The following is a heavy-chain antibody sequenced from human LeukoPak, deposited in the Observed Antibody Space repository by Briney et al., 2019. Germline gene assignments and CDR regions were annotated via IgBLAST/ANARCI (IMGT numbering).Heavy chain of an antibody. CDR3: AKDRGPWAWVVAFDI. Sequence: GGSLRLSCAASGFTFDDYAMHWVRQAPGKGLEWVSLISGDGGSTYYADSVKGRFTISRDNSKNSLYLQMNSLRTEDTALYYCAKDRGPWAWVVAFDIWGQGTMVTVSS. CDR2: ISGDGGST. V-gene: IGHV3-43*02. D-gene: IGHD3-10*01. CDR1: GFTFDDYA. J-gene: IGHJ3*02.